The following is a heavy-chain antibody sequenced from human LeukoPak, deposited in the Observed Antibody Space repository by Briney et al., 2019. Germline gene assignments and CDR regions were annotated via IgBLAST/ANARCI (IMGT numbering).Heavy chain of an antibody. CDR3: ARDVEQWLVRVYYFDY. V-gene: IGHV3-48*01. Sequence: PGGSLRLSCATSGFTLSSYSMNWVRQAPGKGLEWVSYISSGSTTIYYADSVKGRFTISRDNAKNSLHLQMNSLRAEDTVVYYCARDVEQWLVRVYYFDYWGQGTLVTVSS. CDR1: GFTLSSYS. CDR2: ISSGSTTI. D-gene: IGHD6-19*01. J-gene: IGHJ4*02.